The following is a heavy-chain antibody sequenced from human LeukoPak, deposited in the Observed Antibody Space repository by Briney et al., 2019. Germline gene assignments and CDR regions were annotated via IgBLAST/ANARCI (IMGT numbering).Heavy chain of an antibody. CDR1: GYTFTSYG. CDR2: ISAYNGNT. CDR3: GRIYCSGGSCYWGFDY. J-gene: IGHJ4*02. Sequence: GASVKVSCKASGYTFTSYGISWVRQAPGQGLEWMGWISAYNGNTNYAQKLQGRVTMTTDTSTSTAYMELRSLRSDDTAVYYCGRIYCSGGSCYWGFDYWGQGTLVTVSS. V-gene: IGHV1-18*01. D-gene: IGHD2-15*01.